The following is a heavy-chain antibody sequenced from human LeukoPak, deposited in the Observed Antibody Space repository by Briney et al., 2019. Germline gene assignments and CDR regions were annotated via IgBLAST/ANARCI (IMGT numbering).Heavy chain of an antibody. J-gene: IGHJ4*02. CDR1: GFTFSSCG. V-gene: IGHV3-30*02. D-gene: IGHD3-22*01. Sequence: PGGSLRLSCAASGFTFSSCGMHWVRQAPGKGLEWVAFIRYDGSNKYYADSVKGRFTISRDNSKNTLYLQMNSLRAEDTAVYYCAKDLRNFYYDSSGYPKGGLDYWGQGTLVTVSS. CDR3: AKDLRNFYYDSSGYPKGGLDY. CDR2: IRYDGSNK.